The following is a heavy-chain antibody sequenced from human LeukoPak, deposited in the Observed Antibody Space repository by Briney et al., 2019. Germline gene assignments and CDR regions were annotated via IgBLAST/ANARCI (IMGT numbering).Heavy chain of an antibody. CDR2: VYYSGST. CDR1: SGSIGSSSNY. J-gene: IGHJ5*02. V-gene: IGHV4-39*01. D-gene: IGHD2-8*01. Sequence: KPSETLSLTCTVSSGSIGSSSNYWGWIRQAPGKGLEWIGNVYYSGSTFYNPSLKSRVTISVDTSKNQFSLKLGSVTAADTAIYYCARASFNVVFGNWFDPWGQGTLVTVSS. CDR3: ARASFNVVFGNWFDP.